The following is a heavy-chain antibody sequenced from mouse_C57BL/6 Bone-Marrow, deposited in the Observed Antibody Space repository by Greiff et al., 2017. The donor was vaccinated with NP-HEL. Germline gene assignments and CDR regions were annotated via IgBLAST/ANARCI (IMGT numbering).Heavy chain of an antibody. CDR2: IWSGGST. J-gene: IGHJ2*01. CDR1: GFSLTSYG. V-gene: IGHV2-2*01. Sequence: QVQLQQSGPGLVQPSQSLSITCTVSGFSLTSYGVHWVRQSPGKGLEWLGVIWSGGSTDYNAAFISRLSISKDNSKSQVFFKMNSLQADDTAIYYCARGGVTVYFDYWGQGTTLTVSS. D-gene: IGHD2-2*01. CDR3: ARGGVTVYFDY.